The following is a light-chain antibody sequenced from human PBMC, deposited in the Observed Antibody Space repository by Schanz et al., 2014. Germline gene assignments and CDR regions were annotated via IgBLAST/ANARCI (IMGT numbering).Light chain of an antibody. CDR2: QAS. V-gene: IGKV1-5*03. Sequence: DIQMTQSPSTVSASVGDRVTITCRASQSISNWLAWYQQKPGKAPKLLIYQASSLASGVPSRFSGSGSGTEFTLTISSLQPDDFATYSCQHFDTYPVTFGQGTKLEIK. CDR1: QSISNW. J-gene: IGKJ2*01. CDR3: QHFDTYPVT.